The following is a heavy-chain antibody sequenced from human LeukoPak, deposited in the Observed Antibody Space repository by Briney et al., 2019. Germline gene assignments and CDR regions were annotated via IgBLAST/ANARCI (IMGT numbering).Heavy chain of an antibody. Sequence: SAVKVSCMPCGGSLSHYVFSQLGQAPAHAREWMGGIIPIFGTANYAQKFQGRVTITADESTSTAYMELSSLRSEDTAVYYCARGHYIVVVPAAAYNWFDPWGQGTLVTVSS. CDR1: GGSLSHYV. D-gene: IGHD2-2*01. CDR2: IIPIFGTA. CDR3: ARGHYIVVVPAAAYNWFDP. V-gene: IGHV1-69*13. J-gene: IGHJ5*02.